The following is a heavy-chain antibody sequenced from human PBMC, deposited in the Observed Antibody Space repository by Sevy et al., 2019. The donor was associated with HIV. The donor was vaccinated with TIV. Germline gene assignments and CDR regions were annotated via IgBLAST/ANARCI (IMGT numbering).Heavy chain of an antibody. J-gene: IGHJ4*02. CDR3: AGDRKYPLYYFDY. Sequence: SETLSLTCTVSGYSIRNGYYWAWIRQPPGKGLEWIGSIHHSGITHYNPSLKSRVIISVDTSKNQVSLELSSVTAADTAMYYCAGDRKYPLYYFDYWGQGILVTVSS. D-gene: IGHD6-6*01. CDR2: IHHSGIT. CDR1: GYSIRNGYY. V-gene: IGHV4-38-2*02.